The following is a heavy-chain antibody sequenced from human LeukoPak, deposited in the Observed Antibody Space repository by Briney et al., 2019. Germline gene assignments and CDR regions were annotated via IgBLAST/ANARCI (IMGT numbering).Heavy chain of an antibody. CDR2: INPSGGST. V-gene: IGHV1-46*01. J-gene: IGHJ4*02. D-gene: IGHD1-26*01. Sequence: GASVKVSCKASGYTFTSYYMHWVRQAPGQGLEWMGIINPSGGSTSYAQKFQGRVTMTRDTSTSTVYMELSSLRSEDTAVYYCALKGIVGATERSESDYWGQGTLVTVSS. CDR1: GYTFTSYY. CDR3: ALKGIVGATERSESDY.